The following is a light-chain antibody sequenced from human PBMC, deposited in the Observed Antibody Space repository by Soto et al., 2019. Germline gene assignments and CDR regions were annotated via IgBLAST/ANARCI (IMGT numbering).Light chain of an antibody. V-gene: IGLV2-8*01. J-gene: IGLJ1*01. CDR2: EVS. Sequence: QSVLTQPPSASGSPGQSVTISCTGTSSDIGAYIYVSWYQQHPGKAPKLMISEVSRRRLGVPGRFSGSKSGNTASLTISGLQAEDEAQYYCCSYAGSYTFVFGSGTKVTVL. CDR1: SSDIGAYIY. CDR3: CSYAGSYTFV.